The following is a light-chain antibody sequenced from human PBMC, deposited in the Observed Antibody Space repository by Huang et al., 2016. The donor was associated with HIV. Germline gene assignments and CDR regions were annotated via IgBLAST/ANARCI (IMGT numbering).Light chain of an antibody. CDR3: QKYNSAPLT. Sequence: DVRVTQSPSSLSASVGDRVTITCRASQAISNYLAWYQQKPGKVPKLLIYAASTLQSGVPSRFSGSGSGTDFTLTIRSLQPEDVATYYCQKYNSAPLTFGGGTKVEIK. V-gene: IGKV1-27*01. J-gene: IGKJ4*01. CDR2: AAS. CDR1: QAISNY.